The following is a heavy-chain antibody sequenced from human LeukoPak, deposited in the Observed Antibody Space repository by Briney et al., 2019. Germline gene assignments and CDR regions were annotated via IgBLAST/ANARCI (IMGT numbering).Heavy chain of an antibody. V-gene: IGHV4-59*01. J-gene: IGHJ4*02. Sequence: SETLSLTCTVSGDSISTYHWNWIRKPPGKGLEWIGYMQSTGNSKYNLSLRSRVTMFIDTSKSQVALILSSVTAADTAVYYCARDKQHSYGRYFDHWGQGALVTVSS. CDR3: ARDKQHSYGRYFDH. D-gene: IGHD3-16*01. CDR1: GDSISTYH. CDR2: MQSTGNS.